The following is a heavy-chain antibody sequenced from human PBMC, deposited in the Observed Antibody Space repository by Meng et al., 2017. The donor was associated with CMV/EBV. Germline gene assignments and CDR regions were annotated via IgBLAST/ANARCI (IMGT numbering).Heavy chain of an antibody. CDR2: IYRGSST. Sequence: CAASGFTVSSNYMSWVRQAPGKGLEWVSVIYRGSSTYYADSVKERLTISRDNSKNTLYLQMNSLRAEDTAVYYCARDSTIFGVVTQNWGQGTLVTVSS. V-gene: IGHV3-53*01. CDR1: GFTVSSNY. CDR3: ARDSTIFGVVTQN. D-gene: IGHD3-3*01. J-gene: IGHJ4*02.